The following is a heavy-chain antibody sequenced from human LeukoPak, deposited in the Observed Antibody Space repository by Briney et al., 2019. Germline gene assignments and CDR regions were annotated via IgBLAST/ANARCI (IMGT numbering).Heavy chain of an antibody. Sequence: ASVKVSCKASGYTFTGYYMHWVRQAPGQGLEWMGWINPNSGGTNYAQKFQGRVTMTRDTSIGTAYMELSRLRSDDTAVYYCARENIVATIGGGDYWGQGTLVTVSS. CDR3: ARENIVATIGGGDY. CDR2: INPNSGGT. J-gene: IGHJ4*02. CDR1: GYTFTGYY. V-gene: IGHV1-2*02. D-gene: IGHD5-12*01.